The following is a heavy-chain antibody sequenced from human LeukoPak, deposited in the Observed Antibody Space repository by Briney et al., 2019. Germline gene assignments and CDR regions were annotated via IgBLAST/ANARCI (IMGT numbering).Heavy chain of an antibody. CDR1: GGTFSSYA. CDR3: ARDLAYYYDSSGSPGFDY. V-gene: IGHV1-69*04. D-gene: IGHD3-22*01. J-gene: IGHJ4*02. Sequence: EASVKVSCKASGGTFSSYAISWVRQAPGQGLEWMGRIIPILGIANHAQKFQGRVTITADKSTSTAYMELSSLRSEDTAVYYCARDLAYYYDSSGSPGFDYWGQGTLVTVSS. CDR2: IIPILGIA.